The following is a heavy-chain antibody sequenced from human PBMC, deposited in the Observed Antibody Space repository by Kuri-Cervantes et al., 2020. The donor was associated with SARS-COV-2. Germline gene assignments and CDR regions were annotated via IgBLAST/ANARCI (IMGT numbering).Heavy chain of an antibody. Sequence: SETLSLTCAVYGGSFSGYYWSWIRQPPGKGLEWIGEINHSGSTNYNPSLKSLVTISVDTSKNQFSLKLSSVTAADTAVYYCARLDYDILTGYYFDYWGQGTLVTVSS. J-gene: IGHJ4*02. V-gene: IGHV4-34*01. CDR3: ARLDYDILTGYYFDY. CDR2: INHSGST. D-gene: IGHD3-9*01. CDR1: GGSFSGYY.